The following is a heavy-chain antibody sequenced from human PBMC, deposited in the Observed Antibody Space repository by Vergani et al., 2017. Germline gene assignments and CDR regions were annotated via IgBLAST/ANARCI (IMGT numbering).Heavy chain of an antibody. CDR3: ARSRPYCTSGSCPAI. J-gene: IGHJ4*02. CDR1: GGSISSYY. V-gene: IGHV4-59*08. Sequence: QVQLQESGPGLVKPSETLSLTCTVSGGSISSYYWSWIRQPPGKALEWIGSMHHSGGTYYNPSLKSRASISLDTSKNQVFLSLTSVTVADTAVYYCARSRPYCTSGSCPAIWGQGTLVTVSS. CDR2: MHHSGGT. D-gene: IGHD2-15*01.